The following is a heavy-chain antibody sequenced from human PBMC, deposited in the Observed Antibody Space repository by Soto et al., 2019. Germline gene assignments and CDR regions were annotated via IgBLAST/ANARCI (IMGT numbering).Heavy chain of an antibody. CDR1: GGSISSSSYY. CDR3: ARHLTYCSAGSCYSDFPYYGMDV. J-gene: IGHJ6*02. D-gene: IGHD2-15*01. CDR2: IFYSGST. Sequence: SESLSLTCTVSGGSISSSSYYWGWIRQPPGKGLEWIGSIFYSGSTYYNPSLKSRVTISVDTSKNQFSLKLSSVTAADTAVYYCARHLTYCSAGSCYSDFPYYGMDVWGQGTAVTVSS. V-gene: IGHV4-39*01.